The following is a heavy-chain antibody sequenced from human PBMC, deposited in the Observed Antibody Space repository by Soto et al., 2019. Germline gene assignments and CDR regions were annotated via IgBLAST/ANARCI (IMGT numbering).Heavy chain of an antibody. D-gene: IGHD2-21*01. V-gene: IGHV3-15*01. CDR2: VKRQIDGATT. Sequence: GGSLRLSCAPSESTLSNVWMSWVRQAPGKGLEWVGRVKRQIDGATTDYAAPVKGRFTISRDDSKNTVYLQMNSLRTEDTAVYYCTTDPIRDYWGLGTLVTVSS. CDR3: TTDPIRDY. J-gene: IGHJ4*02. CDR1: ESTLSNVW.